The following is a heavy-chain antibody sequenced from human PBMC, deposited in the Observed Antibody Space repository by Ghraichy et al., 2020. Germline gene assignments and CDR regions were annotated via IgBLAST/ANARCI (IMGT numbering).Heavy chain of an antibody. D-gene: IGHD3-9*01. J-gene: IGHJ2*01. CDR2: IYTSGST. CDR1: GGSISSYY. V-gene: IGHV4-4*07. CDR3: ASLGYYDILTPHQGDWYFDL. Sequence: SETLSLTCTVSGGSISSYYWSWIRQPAGKGLEWIGRIYTSGSTNYNPSLKSRVTMSVDTSKNQFSLKLSSVTAADTAVYYCASLGYYDILTPHQGDWYFDLWGRGTLVTVSS.